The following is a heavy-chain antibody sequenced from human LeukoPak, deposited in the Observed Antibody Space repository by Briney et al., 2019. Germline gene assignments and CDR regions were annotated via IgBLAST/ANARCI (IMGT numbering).Heavy chain of an antibody. CDR3: AGPRNYFDSSGYSLDY. CDR1: GGTFSSYA. D-gene: IGHD3-22*01. J-gene: IGHJ4*02. V-gene: IGHV1-69*05. Sequence: GASVKVSCKASGGTFSSYAISWVRQATGQGLEWMGRIIPIFGTANYEQKFQGRVTITTDESTSTAYMELSSLRSEDTAVYYCAGPRNYFDSSGYSLDYWGQGTLVTVSS. CDR2: IIPIFGTA.